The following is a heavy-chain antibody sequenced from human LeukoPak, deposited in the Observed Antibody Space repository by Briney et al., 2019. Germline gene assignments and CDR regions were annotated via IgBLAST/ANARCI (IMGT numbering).Heavy chain of an antibody. Sequence: SETLSLTCAVYGGSFSGYYWSWIRQPPGKGLEWIGEVNHSGSTNYNPSLKSRVTISVDTSKNQFSLKLSSVTAADTAVYYCARASFDYWGQGTLVTVSS. CDR1: GGSFSGYY. V-gene: IGHV4-34*01. J-gene: IGHJ4*02. CDR3: ARASFDY. CDR2: VNHSGST.